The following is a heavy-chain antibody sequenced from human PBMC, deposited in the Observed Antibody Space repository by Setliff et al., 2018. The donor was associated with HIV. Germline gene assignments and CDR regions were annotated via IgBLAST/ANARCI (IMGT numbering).Heavy chain of an antibody. CDR2: IYHSGGT. V-gene: IGHV4-38-2*01. J-gene: IGHJ5*02. D-gene: IGHD2-21*01. Sequence: SETLSLTCAVSGYSISSGYYWGWIRQPPGRGLEWIGNIYHSGGTHYNPSLRSRVTISVDTSKNHFSLKLSSVTAADQGVYYCARVPVAGANWFDPWGLGTLVT. CDR3: ARVPVAGANWFDP. CDR1: GYSISSGYY.